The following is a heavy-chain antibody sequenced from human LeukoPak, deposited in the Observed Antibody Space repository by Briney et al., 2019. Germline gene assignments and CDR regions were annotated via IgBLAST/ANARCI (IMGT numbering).Heavy chain of an antibody. D-gene: IGHD3-10*01. CDR1: GGSISSYY. Sequence: PSETLSLTCTVSGGSISSYYWSWIRQPPGKGLEWIGYIYYSGSTNYNPSLKSRVTISVDTSKNQFSLKLSSVTAADTAVYYCARGAGSHGYYFDYWGQGTLVTASS. J-gene: IGHJ4*02. CDR2: IYYSGST. CDR3: ARGAGSHGYYFDY. V-gene: IGHV4-59*01.